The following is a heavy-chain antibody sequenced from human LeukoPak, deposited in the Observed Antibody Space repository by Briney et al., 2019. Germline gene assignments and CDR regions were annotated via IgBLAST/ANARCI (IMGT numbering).Heavy chain of an antibody. J-gene: IGHJ6*02. CDR2: IYHGGST. CDR3: ARASYYCDSSGYTYYYGMDV. Sequence: SETLSLTCTVSGGSISSYYWGWIRQPPGKGLEWIGYIYHGGSTNYNPSFKSRVTISVDTSKNQFSLELNSVTAADTAVYYCARASYYCDSSGYTYYYGMDVWGQGTTVTVSS. D-gene: IGHD3-22*01. V-gene: IGHV4-59*01. CDR1: GGSISSYY.